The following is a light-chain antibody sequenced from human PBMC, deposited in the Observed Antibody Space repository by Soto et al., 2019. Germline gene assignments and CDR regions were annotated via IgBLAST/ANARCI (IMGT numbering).Light chain of an antibody. CDR1: QSVSSS. J-gene: IGKJ1*01. CDR3: QQRSYWPGT. Sequence: IVLTQSPATLSLSPGERATLSCRASQSVSSSLAWYQQKPGQAPRLLIYDASKRATGIPARFSGSGSGTDFTLTISSLEPEDFAVYYCQQRSYWPGTFGQGTKVKIK. V-gene: IGKV3-11*01. CDR2: DAS.